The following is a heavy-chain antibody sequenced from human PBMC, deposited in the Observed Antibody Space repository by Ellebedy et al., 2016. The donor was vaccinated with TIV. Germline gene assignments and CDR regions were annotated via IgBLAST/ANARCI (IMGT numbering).Heavy chain of an antibody. CDR3: ARDRGWGVVVAATREGRVMDV. V-gene: IGHV1-69*06. Sequence: SVKVSXKASGGTFSSYAISWVRQAPGQGLEWMGGIIPIFGTANYAQKFQGRVTITADKSTSTAYMELSSLRSEDTAVYYCARDRGWGVVVAATREGRVMDVWGQGTTVTVSS. J-gene: IGHJ6*02. D-gene: IGHD2-15*01. CDR2: IIPIFGTA. CDR1: GGTFSSYA.